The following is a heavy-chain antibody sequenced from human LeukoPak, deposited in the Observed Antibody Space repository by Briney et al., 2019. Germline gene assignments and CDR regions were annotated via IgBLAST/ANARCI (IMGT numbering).Heavy chain of an antibody. Sequence: GGTLRLSCAASGFTFSSYGMSWVRQAPGKGREWVSAISGSGGSTYYADSVKGRFTISRDNSKNTLYLQMNSLRAEDTAVYYCAKDRYYGSGNYDYWGQGTLVTVSS. CDR2: ISGSGGST. V-gene: IGHV3-23*01. J-gene: IGHJ4*02. CDR1: GFTFSSYG. CDR3: AKDRYYGSGNYDY. D-gene: IGHD3-10*01.